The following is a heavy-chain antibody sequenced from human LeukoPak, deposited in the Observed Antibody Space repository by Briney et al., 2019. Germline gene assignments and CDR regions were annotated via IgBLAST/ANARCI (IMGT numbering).Heavy chain of an antibody. CDR1: GFTVSSNY. J-gene: IGHJ4*02. Sequence: GGSLRLSCAASGFTVSSNYMSWVRQAPGKGLEWVSVIYNGGSTYYSDSVKGRFTISRHNSKNTLYLQMNSLRAEDTAVYYCATTMAAVAYYFDYWGQGALVTVSS. CDR2: IYNGGST. V-gene: IGHV3-53*04. CDR3: ATTMAAVAYYFDY. D-gene: IGHD6-13*01.